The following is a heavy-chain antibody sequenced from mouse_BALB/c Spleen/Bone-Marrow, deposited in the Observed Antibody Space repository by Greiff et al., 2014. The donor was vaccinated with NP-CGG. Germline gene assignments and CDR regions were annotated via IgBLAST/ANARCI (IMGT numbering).Heavy chain of an antibody. V-gene: IGHV1-7*01. Sequence: VQGVESGAELAKPGASVKMSCKASGYTFTSYWMHWVKQRPGQGLEWIGYINPSTGYTEYNQKFKDEATLTADKSSSTAYMQLSSLTSEDSAVYFCARGRFAYWGQGTLVTVSA. CDR2: INPSTGYT. J-gene: IGHJ3*01. CDR1: GYTFTSYW. CDR3: ARGRFAY.